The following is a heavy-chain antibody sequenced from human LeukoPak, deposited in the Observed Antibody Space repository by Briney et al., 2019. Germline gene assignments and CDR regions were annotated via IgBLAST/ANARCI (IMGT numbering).Heavy chain of an antibody. Sequence: HPGGSLRLSCAASGFTFSSYAMSWVRQAPGKGLEWVSAISGSGGSTYYADSVKGRFTISRDNSRNTLYLQMNSLRAEDTAVYYCAKDGSGSGTIYYYYGMDVWGQGTTVTVSS. CDR3: AKDGSGSGTIYYYYGMDV. J-gene: IGHJ6*02. CDR1: GFTFSSYA. CDR2: ISGSGGST. V-gene: IGHV3-23*01. D-gene: IGHD3-10*01.